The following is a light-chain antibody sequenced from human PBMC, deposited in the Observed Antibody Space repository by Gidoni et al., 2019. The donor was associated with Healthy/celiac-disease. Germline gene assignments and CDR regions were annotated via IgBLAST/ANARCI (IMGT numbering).Light chain of an antibody. J-gene: IGLJ2*01. Sequence: QSALTQPRSVSGSPGQSVTISCTGTSSDVGGYNYVSLYQQHPGKAPKLMIYVVSKRPSGVPDRFSGSKSGNTASLTISGLQAEDEADYYCCSYAGSYTLVFGGGTKLTVL. CDR3: CSYAGSYTLV. CDR1: SSDVGGYNY. CDR2: VVS. V-gene: IGLV2-11*01.